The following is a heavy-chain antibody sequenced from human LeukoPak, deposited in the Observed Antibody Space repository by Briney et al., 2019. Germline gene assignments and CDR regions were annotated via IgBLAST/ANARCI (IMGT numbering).Heavy chain of an antibody. Sequence: PGGSLRLSCAASGFTFSSYEMNWVRQAPGKGLEWVSYISSSGDIIYYADSVKGRFTISRDNAKNSLYLQMNSLRAEDPAIYCCARDRDSSSLQEYYYGMDVWGQGTTVTVSS. J-gene: IGHJ6*02. CDR1: GFTFSSYE. CDR2: ISSSGDII. V-gene: IGHV3-48*03. D-gene: IGHD6-6*01. CDR3: ARDRDSSSLQEYYYGMDV.